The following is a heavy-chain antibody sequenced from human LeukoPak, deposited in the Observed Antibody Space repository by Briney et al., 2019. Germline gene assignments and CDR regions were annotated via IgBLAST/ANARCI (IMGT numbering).Heavy chain of an antibody. CDR1: GFTFSDYW. CDR2: INSDGTTT. D-gene: IGHD5-18*01. Sequence: PGGSLRLSCAASGFTFSDYWMHWVRQAPGKGPVWVSRINSDGTTTTYADSVKGRFTISRDNAKNTLYVQMSSLRAEDTAVYYCANIQLFDYWGQGTLVTVSS. J-gene: IGHJ4*02. V-gene: IGHV3-74*01. CDR3: ANIQLFDY.